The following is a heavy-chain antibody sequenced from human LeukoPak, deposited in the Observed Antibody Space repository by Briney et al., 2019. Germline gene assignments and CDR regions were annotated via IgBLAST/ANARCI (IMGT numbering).Heavy chain of an antibody. CDR3: ARDLTQLALFDY. D-gene: IGHD6-13*01. J-gene: IGHJ4*02. Sequence: GGSLRLSCAASGFTFSNYGVHWVRQAPGKGLEWVAVIWYGGSNKYYADSVKGRFTLSRDNSKNTLFLQMNSLRPEDTAVYFCARDLTQLALFDYWGQGALVTVSS. V-gene: IGHV3-33*01. CDR2: IWYGGSNK. CDR1: GFTFSNYG.